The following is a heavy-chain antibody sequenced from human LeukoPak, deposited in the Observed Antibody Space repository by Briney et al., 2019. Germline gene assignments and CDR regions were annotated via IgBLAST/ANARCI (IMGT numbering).Heavy chain of an antibody. CDR3: AKDSLRTVPKASFDS. CDR2: IRYDGSNK. D-gene: IGHD2-2*01. V-gene: IGHV3-30*02. J-gene: IGHJ4*02. Sequence: GGSLRLSCAASGFTFSSYGMHWVRQAPGKGLEWVAFIRYDGSNKYYADSVKGRFTISRDNSKNTLFLQMNSLRAEDRAVYYCAKDSLRTVPKASFDSWGQGTLVTVSS. CDR1: GFTFSSYG.